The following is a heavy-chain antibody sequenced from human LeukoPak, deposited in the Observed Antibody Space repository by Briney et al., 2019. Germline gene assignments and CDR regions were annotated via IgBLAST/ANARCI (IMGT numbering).Heavy chain of an antibody. CDR3: ARLHSGYELSPYYFDY. D-gene: IGHD5-12*01. Sequence: GGSLRLSCAASGFTFSSYAMSWVRQAPGKGLEWVSAISGSGGSTYYADSVKGRFTISRDNSKNTLYLQMNSLRAEDTAVYYCARLHSGYELSPYYFDYWGQGTLVTVSS. V-gene: IGHV3-23*01. J-gene: IGHJ4*02. CDR2: ISGSGGST. CDR1: GFTFSSYA.